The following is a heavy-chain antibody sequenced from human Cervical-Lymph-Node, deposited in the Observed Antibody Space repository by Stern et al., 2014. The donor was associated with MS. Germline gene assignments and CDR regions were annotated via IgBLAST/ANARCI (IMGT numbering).Heavy chain of an antibody. D-gene: IGHD3-10*01. CDR3: ARGGRGVGLEY. CDR2: VSYDGTQR. J-gene: IGHJ4*02. Sequence: QVQLVQSGGGVVQPGRSLSVSCVASGFTFSTYAMHWVRQAPGKGLEWVAFVSYDGTQRTSTDSVKARFTISRDNSKNTLYLHMNSLRDEDTAVYFCARGGRGVGLEYWGQGALVTVSS. V-gene: IGHV3-30-3*01. CDR1: GFTFSTYA.